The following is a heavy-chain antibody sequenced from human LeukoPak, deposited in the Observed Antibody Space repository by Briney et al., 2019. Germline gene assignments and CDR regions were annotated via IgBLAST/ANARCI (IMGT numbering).Heavy chain of an antibody. CDR1: GVSVSSGSYY. CDR3: AREYSSSSGRRAFDI. D-gene: IGHD6-6*01. Sequence: PSETLSLTCTVSGVSVSSGSYYWTWIRQPPGKGLEWIGYVYYSGSTNYNPSLKSRVTISVDTSKSQFSLKLTSVTAADTAVYYCAREYSSSSGRRAFDIWGQGTMVTVSS. J-gene: IGHJ3*02. V-gene: IGHV4-61*01. CDR2: VYYSGST.